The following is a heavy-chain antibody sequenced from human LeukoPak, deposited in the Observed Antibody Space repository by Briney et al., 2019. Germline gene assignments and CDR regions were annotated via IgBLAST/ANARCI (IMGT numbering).Heavy chain of an antibody. CDR1: GYTFTGYY. CDR3: ARDPQYYDFWSGFKPNWFDP. D-gene: IGHD3-3*01. J-gene: IGHJ5*02. CDR2: INPNSGGT. Sequence: ASVKVSCKASGYTFTGYYMHWVRQAPGQGLEWMGWINPNSGGTNYAQKFQGRVTMTRDTSISTAYMELSRLRSDDTAVYYCARDPQYYDFWSGFKPNWFDPWGQGTLVTVSS. V-gene: IGHV1-2*02.